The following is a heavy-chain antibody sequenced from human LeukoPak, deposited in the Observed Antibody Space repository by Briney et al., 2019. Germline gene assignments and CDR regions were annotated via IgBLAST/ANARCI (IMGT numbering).Heavy chain of an antibody. D-gene: IGHD3-22*01. CDR3: ARDRRWDDSSENWFDP. Sequence: SETLSLTCTVSGGSISSSSYYWGWIRQPPGKGLEWIGSMYYSGSTYYNPSLKSRVTLSVDTSKNQFSLKLSSVTAADTAVYYCARDRRWDDSSENWFDPWGQGTLVTVSS. CDR2: MYYSGST. CDR1: GGSISSSSYY. J-gene: IGHJ5*02. V-gene: IGHV4-39*07.